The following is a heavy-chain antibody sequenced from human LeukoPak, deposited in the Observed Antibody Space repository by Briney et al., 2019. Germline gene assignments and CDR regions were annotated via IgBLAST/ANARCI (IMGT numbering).Heavy chain of an antibody. D-gene: IGHD4-17*01. CDR2: IYYSGST. J-gene: IGHJ3*02. Sequence: PSETLSLTCTVSGGSISSSSYYWGWIRQPPGKGLEWIGSIYYSGSTYYNPSLKSRVTISVDTSKNQFSLNLSSVTAADTAVYYCARHPAYGPPPPDLFDIWGQGTMVTVSS. CDR3: ARHPAYGPPPPDLFDI. V-gene: IGHV4-39*01. CDR1: GGSISSSSYY.